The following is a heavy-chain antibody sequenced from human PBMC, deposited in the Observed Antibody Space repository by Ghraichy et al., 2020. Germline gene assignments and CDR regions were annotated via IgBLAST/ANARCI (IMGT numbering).Heavy chain of an antibody. D-gene: IGHD1-26*01. V-gene: IGHV3-7*01. CDR1: EFSFNKFW. J-gene: IGHJ4*02. CDR3: ARARGGWCTTTNCFAEYAEY. Sequence: GGSLRLSCVGSEFSFNKFWMSWVRQALGKGLEWVASIKQGGGEKHYADSLKGRIAISRDNTQNSLFLQLDSLRVDDTAVYYCARARGGWCTTTNCFAEYAEYWGEGTLVTVSS. CDR2: IKQGGGEK.